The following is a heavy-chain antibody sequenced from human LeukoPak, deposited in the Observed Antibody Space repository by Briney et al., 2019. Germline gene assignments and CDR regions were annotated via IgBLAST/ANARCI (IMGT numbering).Heavy chain of an antibody. CDR3: ARDRVVRGVNACGMDV. CDR2: IYSGGST. Sequence: PGGSLRLSCAASGFTVSSNYMSWVRQAPGKGLEWVSVIYSGGSTYYADSVKGRFTISRDNSKNTLYLQMNSLRAEDTAVYYCARDRVVRGVNACGMDVWGQGTTVTVSS. D-gene: IGHD3-10*01. V-gene: IGHV3-66*01. CDR1: GFTVSSNY. J-gene: IGHJ6*02.